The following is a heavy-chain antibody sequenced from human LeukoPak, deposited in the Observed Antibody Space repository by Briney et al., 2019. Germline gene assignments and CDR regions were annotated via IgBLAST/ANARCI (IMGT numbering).Heavy chain of an antibody. CDR2: ISGSGGST. Sequence: PGGSLRLSCAASGFTFSSYAMSWVRQAPGKGLEWVSAISGSGGSTYYADSVKGRFTISRDNSKNTLYLQMNSLRAEDTAVYYCAKDSYSGSYLADFDYWDQGTLVTVSS. CDR3: AKDSYSGSYLADFDY. V-gene: IGHV3-23*01. CDR1: GFTFSSYA. J-gene: IGHJ4*02. D-gene: IGHD1-26*01.